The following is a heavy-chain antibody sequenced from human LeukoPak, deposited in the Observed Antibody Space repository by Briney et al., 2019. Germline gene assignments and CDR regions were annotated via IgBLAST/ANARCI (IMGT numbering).Heavy chain of an antibody. J-gene: IGHJ4*02. CDR1: GGSISSGSYY. CDR2: IFPSGST. Sequence: SQTLSLTCTVSGGSISSGSYYWRWLRQPAGTGLEYIGLIFPSGSTNYNPSLKSRLTISVDTSKNQFSLKLSSVTAADTAVYYCARYDVWGTYRAFDYWGQGTLVTVSS. V-gene: IGHV4-61*02. D-gene: IGHD3-16*02. CDR3: ARYDVWGTYRAFDY.